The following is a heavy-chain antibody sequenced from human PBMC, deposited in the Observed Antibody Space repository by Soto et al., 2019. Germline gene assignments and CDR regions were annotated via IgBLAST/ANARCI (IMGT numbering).Heavy chain of an antibody. CDR2: INAGNGNT. V-gene: IGHV1-3*01. Sequence: ASVKVSCKASGYTFTNYAMHWVRQAPGQRLEWMGWINAGNGNTKYSQQFQGRVTITRDTFASTAYMELSSLRSEDTAVYYCARAAYCGSDSCSDAFDIWGQGTVVTVSS. J-gene: IGHJ3*02. CDR3: ARAAYCGSDSCSDAFDI. D-gene: IGHD2-21*02. CDR1: GYTFTNYA.